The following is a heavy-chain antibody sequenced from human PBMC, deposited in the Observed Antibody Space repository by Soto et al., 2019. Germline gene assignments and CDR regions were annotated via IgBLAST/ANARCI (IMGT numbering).Heavy chain of an antibody. CDR3: ARDRFETLGMELKMAFDI. D-gene: IGHD7-27*01. J-gene: IGHJ3*02. Sequence: GGSLRLSCAASGFTFSSYWMSWVRQAPGKGLEWVANIKQDGSEKYYVDSVKGRFTISRDNAKNSLYLQMNSLRAEDTGVCYCARDRFETLGMELKMAFDIWGQGTMVTVSS. CDR1: GFTFSSYW. CDR2: IKQDGSEK. V-gene: IGHV3-7*01.